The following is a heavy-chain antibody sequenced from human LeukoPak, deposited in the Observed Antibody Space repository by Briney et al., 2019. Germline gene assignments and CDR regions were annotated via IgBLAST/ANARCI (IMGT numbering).Heavy chain of an antibody. CDR2: ISLAGQT. D-gene: IGHD1-26*01. V-gene: IGHV4/OR15-8*02. J-gene: IGHJ4*02. CDR3: SRESGPFCPFGY. CDR1: GGSISSTNW. Sequence: SETLSLTCGVSGGSISSTNWWSWVRQPPGQGLEWIGEISLAGQTNYNPSLNGRVTMSLDKSSNQLSLHLTSVTAADTATYFCSRESGPFCPFGYWGQGTLVIVSS.